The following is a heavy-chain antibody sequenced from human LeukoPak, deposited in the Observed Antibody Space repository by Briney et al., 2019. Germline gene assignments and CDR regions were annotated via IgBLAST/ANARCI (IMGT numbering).Heavy chain of an antibody. CDR1: GYTFTSYG. D-gene: IGHD3-10*01. J-gene: IGHJ5*02. V-gene: IGHV1-18*04. CDR3: AGVRITMVRGVIGWFDP. CDR2: ISAYNGNT. Sequence: ASVKVSCKASGYTFTSYGISWVRQAPGQGLEWMGWISAYNGNTNYAQKLQGRVTMTTDTSTSTAYMELRSLRSDGTAVYYCAGVRITMVRGVIGWFDPWGQGTLVTVSS.